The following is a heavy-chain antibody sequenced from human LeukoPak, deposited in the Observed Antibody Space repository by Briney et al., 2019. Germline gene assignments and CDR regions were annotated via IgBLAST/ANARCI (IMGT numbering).Heavy chain of an antibody. Sequence: GGSLRLSCAASGFTFSSYSMNWVRQATGKGLEWVSSISSSSSYIYYADSVKGRFTISRDNAKNSLYLQMNSLRAEDTAVYYCARALWDIVVVPAAIDYWGQGTLVTVSS. V-gene: IGHV3-21*01. CDR3: ARALWDIVVVPAAIDY. CDR2: ISSSSSYI. CDR1: GFTFSSYS. J-gene: IGHJ4*02. D-gene: IGHD2-2*01.